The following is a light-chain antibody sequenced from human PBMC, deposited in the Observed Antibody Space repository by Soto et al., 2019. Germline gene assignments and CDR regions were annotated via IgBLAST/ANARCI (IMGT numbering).Light chain of an antibody. CDR2: EVS. J-gene: IGLJ1*01. CDR1: SSDVGSYNL. CDR3: FSSARSTTFDYV. V-gene: IGLV2-23*02. Sequence: QSALTQPASVSGSPGQSITISCTGTSSDVGSYNLVSWYQQHPGKAPKLIIYEVSNRPSGVSNRFSGSKSDNTASLTISGLQAEDGDDYYCFSSARSTTFDYVFGTGTKVTVL.